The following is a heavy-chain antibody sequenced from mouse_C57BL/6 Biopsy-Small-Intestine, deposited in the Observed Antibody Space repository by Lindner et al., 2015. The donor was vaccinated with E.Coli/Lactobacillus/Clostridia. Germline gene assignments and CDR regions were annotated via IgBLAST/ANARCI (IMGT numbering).Heavy chain of an antibody. CDR2: IYPGSGNT. V-gene: IGHV1-66*01. CDR1: GYSFTSYY. Sequence: VQLQESGPELVKPGTSVKLSCKASGYSFTSYYIHWVKQRPGQGLEWIGWIYPGSGNTKHNEKFKGKATLTADTSSSTAYMQLSSLTSEDSAVYYCARSTPQGAMDYWGQGTSVTVSS. CDR3: ARSTPQGAMDY. J-gene: IGHJ4*01.